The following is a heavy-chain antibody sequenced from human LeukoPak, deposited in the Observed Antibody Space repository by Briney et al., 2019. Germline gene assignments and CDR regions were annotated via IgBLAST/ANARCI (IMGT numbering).Heavy chain of an antibody. CDR2: IRYDGSNK. CDR3: AKNRRCSSTSCYEFYFDY. D-gene: IGHD2-2*01. CDR1: GFTFSSYG. Sequence: QPGGSLRLSCAASGFTFSSYGMHWVRQAPGKGLEWVAFIRYDGSNKYYADSVKGRFTISRDNSKNTLYLQMNSLRAEDTAVYYCAKNRRCSSTSCYEFYFDYWGQGTLVTVSS. V-gene: IGHV3-30*02. J-gene: IGHJ4*02.